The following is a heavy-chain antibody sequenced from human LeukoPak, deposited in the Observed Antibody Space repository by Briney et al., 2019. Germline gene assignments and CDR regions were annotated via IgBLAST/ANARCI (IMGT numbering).Heavy chain of an antibody. Sequence: GGSLRLSCAASGFTFSSYSTNWVRQAPGKGLEWVSSISSSSSYRYYADSVKGRFTISRDNAKNSLYLQMNSLRAEDTAVYYCARASAVAGTRHYWGQGTLVTVSS. CDR3: ARASAVAGTRHY. D-gene: IGHD6-19*01. J-gene: IGHJ4*02. V-gene: IGHV3-21*01. CDR1: GFTFSSYS. CDR2: ISSSSSYR.